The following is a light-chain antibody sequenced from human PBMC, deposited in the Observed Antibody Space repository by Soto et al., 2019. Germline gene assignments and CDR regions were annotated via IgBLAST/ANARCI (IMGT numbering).Light chain of an antibody. V-gene: IGKV2-24*01. CDR2: KVS. J-gene: IGKJ2*01. Sequence: DIVLTQTPLSSPVTLGQPASISCRSSQSLVHSDGNTYLSWFHQRPGQPPRLLIDKVSNRFSGVPDRISGSGEGTDFTLKISRVEAEDVGIYFCMQATQYRPYTFGQGTKLEIK. CDR1: QSLVHSDGNTY. CDR3: MQATQYRPYT.